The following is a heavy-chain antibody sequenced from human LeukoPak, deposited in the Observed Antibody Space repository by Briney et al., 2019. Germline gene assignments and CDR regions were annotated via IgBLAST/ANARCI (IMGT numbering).Heavy chain of an antibody. V-gene: IGHV3-23*01. CDR3: AKHVIDARVADQ. Sequence: GGSLRLSCAASGFTFSSYAMSWVRQGPGKGLQWVAAISGGGDGTTYAESVKGRFSVSRDNCKNTLYLQMNSLRAEDTAVYFCAKHVIDARVADQWGQGTLVTVSS. CDR2: ISGGGDGT. J-gene: IGHJ4*02. CDR1: GFTFSSYA. D-gene: IGHD3-16*02.